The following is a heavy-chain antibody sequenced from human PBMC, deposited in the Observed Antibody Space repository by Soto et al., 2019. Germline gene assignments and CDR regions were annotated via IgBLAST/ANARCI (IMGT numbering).Heavy chain of an antibody. J-gene: IGHJ1*01. CDR2: ISPLKGRT. V-gene: IGHV1-18*04. Sequence: QVQLVQSGPDLKRPGASMKVSCKASGYTFTSYGISWVRQAPGQGLEWMAWISPLKGRTQYSQKAQGRVTLSTDTTSNTAYMEMTTLRVDDTAVYYCAMDYGDRPEYFKHGGQGPLVTVS. CDR3: AMDYGDRPEYFKH. D-gene: IGHD4-17*01. CDR1: GYTFTSYG.